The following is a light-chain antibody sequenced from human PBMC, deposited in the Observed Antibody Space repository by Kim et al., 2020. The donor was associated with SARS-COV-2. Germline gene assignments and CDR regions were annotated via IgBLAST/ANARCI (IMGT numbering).Light chain of an antibody. CDR1: QSVSSNY. V-gene: IGKV3-20*01. CDR2: GAS. CDR3: QQYGTSPYT. J-gene: IGKJ2*01. Sequence: WSPGERATLSCRASQSVSSNYLAWYQQAPGQAPRILIYGASNRATGAPDRFSGSGSGTDFTLTIGRLEPEDFAVYYCQQYGTSPYTFGQGTKLEI.